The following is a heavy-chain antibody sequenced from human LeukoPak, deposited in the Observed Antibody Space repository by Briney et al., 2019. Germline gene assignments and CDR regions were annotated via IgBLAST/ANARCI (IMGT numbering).Heavy chain of an antibody. CDR3: ATSSSSSRYYYYYYLDV. CDR2: INHSGST. CDR1: GGSFSGYY. Sequence: PLETLYLTCSVYGGSFSGYYWSWIRQRPGKGLEWIGEINHSGSTNYNPSLKSRVTISVDTSKNQFSLKLSSVTAADTAVYYCATSSSSSRYYYYYYLDVWGKGTTVTVSS. D-gene: IGHD6-6*01. V-gene: IGHV4-34*01. J-gene: IGHJ6*03.